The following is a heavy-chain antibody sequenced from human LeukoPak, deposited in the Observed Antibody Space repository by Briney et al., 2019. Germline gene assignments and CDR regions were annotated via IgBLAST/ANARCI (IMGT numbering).Heavy chain of an antibody. D-gene: IGHD4-11*01. Sequence: GGSLRLSCAASGFIVSSSYMSWVRRPPGKGLEWVSGIYTDGSTYYADSVQGRFTISRDNSKNTLYLQMNSLRADDTSVYYCVRGHYSNTLGGQGTLVTVSS. J-gene: IGHJ4*02. V-gene: IGHV3-66*01. CDR2: IYTDGST. CDR3: VRGHYSNTL. CDR1: GFIVSSSY.